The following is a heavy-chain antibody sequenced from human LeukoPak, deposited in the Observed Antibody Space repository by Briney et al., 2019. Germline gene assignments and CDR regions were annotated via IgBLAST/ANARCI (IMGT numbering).Heavy chain of an antibody. J-gene: IGHJ4*02. CDR2: IWYDGSNK. D-gene: IGHD1-1*01. V-gene: IGHV3-33*08. CDR3: ASEIGNEAGYDY. CDR1: GFTFSSYA. Sequence: PGGSLRLSCAASGFTFSSYAMSWVRQAPGKGLEWVAVIWYDGSNKYYADSVKGRFTISRDNSKNTLYLQMNSLRAEDTAVYYCASEIGNEAGYDYWGQGTLVTVSS.